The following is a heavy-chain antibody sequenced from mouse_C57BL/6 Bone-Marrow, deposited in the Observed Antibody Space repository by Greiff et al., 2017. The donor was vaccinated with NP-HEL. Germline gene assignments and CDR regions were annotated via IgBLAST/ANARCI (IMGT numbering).Heavy chain of an antibody. CDR3: ARYPRNWYFDV. CDR2: IYPGDGDT. J-gene: IGHJ1*03. Sequence: QVTLKVSGAELVKPGASVKISCKASGYAFSSYWMNWVKQRPGKGLEWIGQIYPGDGDTNYNGKFKGKATLTADKSSSTAYMQLSSLTSEDSAVYFCARYPRNWYFDVWGTGTTVTVSS. V-gene: IGHV1-80*01. CDR1: GYAFSSYW.